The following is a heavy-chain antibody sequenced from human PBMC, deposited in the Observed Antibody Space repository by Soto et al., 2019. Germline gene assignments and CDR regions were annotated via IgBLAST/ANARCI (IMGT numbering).Heavy chain of an antibody. CDR1: GFTFSDYY. V-gene: IGHV3-11*05. J-gene: IGHJ4*02. Sequence: QVQLVESGGGLVKPGGSLRLSCAASGFTFSDYYMSWIRQAPGKGLEWVSYISSSSSYTNYADSVKGRFTISRDNAKNSLYLQMNSLRAEDTAVYYCARDREYRRRTWYFDYWGQGTLVTVSS. CDR3: ARDREYRRRTWYFDY. CDR2: ISSSSSYT. D-gene: IGHD2-2*01.